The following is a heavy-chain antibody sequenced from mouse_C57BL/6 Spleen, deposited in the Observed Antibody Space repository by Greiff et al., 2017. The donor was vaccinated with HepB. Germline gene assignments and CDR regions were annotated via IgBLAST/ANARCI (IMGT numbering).Heavy chain of an antibody. CDR2: IHPNSGST. V-gene: IGHV1-64*01. Sequence: QVQLQQPGAELVKPGASVKLSCKASGYTFTSYWMHWVKQRPGQGLEWIGMIHPNSGSTNYNEKFKSKATLTVDKSSSTAYMQLSSLTSEDSAVYYCARRDYGNYEAWFAYWGQGTLVTVSA. CDR1: GYTFTSYW. CDR3: ARRDYGNYEAWFAY. D-gene: IGHD2-1*01. J-gene: IGHJ3*01.